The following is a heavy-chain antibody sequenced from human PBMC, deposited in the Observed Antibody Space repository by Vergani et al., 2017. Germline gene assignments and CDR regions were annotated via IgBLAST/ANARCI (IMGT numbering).Heavy chain of an antibody. CDR1: GYSFINYG. D-gene: IGHD3-16*02. V-gene: IGHV1-18*01. CDR3: AGEGFYDNIGGTYLPPSYYGMGV. J-gene: IGHJ6*02. Sequence: QSQLVQSGDEVKKPGASVKVSCTTSGYSFINYGISWVRQAPGQGLEWLGWVSPYNGNTNYVQTIQGRVTMTTDTSTRTAYMQLRSLTFDDTAVYYCAGEGFYDNIGGTYLPPSYYGMGVWGQGTKVTVAS. CDR2: VSPYNGNT.